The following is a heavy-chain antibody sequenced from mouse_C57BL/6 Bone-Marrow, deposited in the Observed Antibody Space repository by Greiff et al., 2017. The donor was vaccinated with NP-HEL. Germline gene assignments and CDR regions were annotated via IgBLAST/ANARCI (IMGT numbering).Heavy chain of an antibody. Sequence: EVQLVESGGDLVKPGGSLKLSCEASGFTFSSYGMSWVRQTPDKRLEWVATISSGGSYTYYPDSVKGRFTISRDNAKNTLYLQMSSLMSEDTAIYYCAGRYYCYGKGAWFAYWGQGTLVTVSA. D-gene: IGHD2-2*01. CDR2: ISSGGSYT. V-gene: IGHV5-6*01. CDR1: GFTFSSYG. CDR3: AGRYYCYGKGAWFAY. J-gene: IGHJ3*01.